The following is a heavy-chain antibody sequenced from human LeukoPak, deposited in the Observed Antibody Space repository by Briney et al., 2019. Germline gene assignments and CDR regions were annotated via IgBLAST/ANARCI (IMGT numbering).Heavy chain of an antibody. Sequence: GGSLRLSCAASGFTFSSYSMNWVRQGPGKGLGWVSYISSSSSTIYYADSVKGRFTISRDNAKNSLYLQMNSPRAEDTAVYYCAMGYDDFWSGYYRTLDYWGQGTLVTVSS. CDR1: GFTFSSYS. CDR2: ISSSSSTI. J-gene: IGHJ4*02. V-gene: IGHV3-48*04. CDR3: AMGYDDFWSGYYRTLDY. D-gene: IGHD3-3*01.